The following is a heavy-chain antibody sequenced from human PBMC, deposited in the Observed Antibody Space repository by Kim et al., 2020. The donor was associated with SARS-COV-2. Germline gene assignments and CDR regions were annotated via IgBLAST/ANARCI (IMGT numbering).Heavy chain of an antibody. D-gene: IGHD3-22*01. Sequence: DSVKGRFTISRDNAKNSLYLQMNSLIAEDTAVYYCARVGIVVVITGWFDPWGQGTLVTVSS. V-gene: IGHV3-21*01. J-gene: IGHJ5*02. CDR3: ARVGIVVVITGWFDP.